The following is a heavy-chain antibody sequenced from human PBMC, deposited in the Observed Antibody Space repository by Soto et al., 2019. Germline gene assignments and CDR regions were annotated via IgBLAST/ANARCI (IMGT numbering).Heavy chain of an antibody. J-gene: IGHJ4*02. V-gene: IGHV2-5*02. CDR1: GFSLTTYGLG. Sequence: QITLKESGPTLVKPTQTLTLTCTFSGFSLTTYGLGVAWIRQPPGKAIEFLALIYWDDDKRFSPSLRTSLTTTKDTTKNQVVLTMTNMDPVDTATYYCARTRRHDSGRYFQDYWGQGTLITVSS. CDR3: ARTRRHDSGRYFQDY. D-gene: IGHD3-10*01. CDR2: IYWDDDK.